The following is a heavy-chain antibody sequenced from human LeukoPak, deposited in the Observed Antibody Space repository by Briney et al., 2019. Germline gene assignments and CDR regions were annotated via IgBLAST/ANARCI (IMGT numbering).Heavy chain of an antibody. V-gene: IGHV3-11*01. CDR3: ARGGAPTFGGVIDYYFDY. J-gene: IGHJ4*02. CDR2: ISSSGSTI. Sequence: NPGGSLRLSCAASGFTFSDYYMSWIRQAPGKGLEWVSYISSSGSTIYYADPVKGRFTISRDNAKNSLYLQMNSLRAEDTAVYYCARGGAPTFGGVIDYYFDYWGQGTLVTVSS. D-gene: IGHD3-16*02. CDR1: GFTFSDYY.